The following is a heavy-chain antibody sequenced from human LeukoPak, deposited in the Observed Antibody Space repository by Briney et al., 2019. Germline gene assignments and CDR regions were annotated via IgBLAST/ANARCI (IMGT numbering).Heavy chain of an antibody. CDR1: GFTFSSYA. V-gene: IGHV3-23*01. J-gene: IGHJ4*02. CDR3: AKDQRLGELQYTNPPFDY. Sequence: GGSLRLSCAASGFTFSSYAMSWVRQAPGKGLEWVSAISGTGGSTYYADSVKGRLTVSRDNSKNTLYLQMNSLRAEDTAVYYCAKDQRLGELQYTNPPFDYWGQGTLVTVSS. D-gene: IGHD3-16*01. CDR2: ISGTGGST.